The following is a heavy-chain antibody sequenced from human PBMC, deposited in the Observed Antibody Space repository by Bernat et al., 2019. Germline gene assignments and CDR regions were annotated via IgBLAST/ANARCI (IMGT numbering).Heavy chain of an antibody. J-gene: IGHJ3*02. Sequence: EVQLLESGGGLVQPGGSLRLSCAASGFTFSSYAMSWVRQAPGKGLEWVSAISGSGGSTYYADSVKGRFTISRDNSKNTLYLQMNSLRAEDTAVYYCAKEGGRGYSGYIHHDAFDIWGQGTMVTVSS. CDR3: AKEGGRGYSGYIHHDAFDI. CDR2: ISGSGGST. D-gene: IGHD5-12*01. CDR1: GFTFSSYA. V-gene: IGHV3-23*01.